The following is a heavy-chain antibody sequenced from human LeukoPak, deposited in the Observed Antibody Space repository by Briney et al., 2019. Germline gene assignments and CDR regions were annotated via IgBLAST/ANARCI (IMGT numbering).Heavy chain of an antibody. D-gene: IGHD2-2*02. CDR1: GYSFTSYW. CDR2: IDPSDSYT. J-gene: IGHJ3*02. Sequence: GESLKISCKGPGYSFTSYWISWVRQMPGKSLEWMGRIDPSDSYTNYSPSFQGHVTISADKSISTAYLQWSSLKASDTAMYYCARRVKLGYCSSTSCFTLPDAFDIWGQGTMVTVSS. V-gene: IGHV5-10-1*01. CDR3: ARRVKLGYCSSTSCFTLPDAFDI.